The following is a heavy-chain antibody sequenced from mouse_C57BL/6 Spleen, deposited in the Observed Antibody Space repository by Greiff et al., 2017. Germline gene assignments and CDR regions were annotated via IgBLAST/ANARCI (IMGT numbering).Heavy chain of an antibody. CDR3: ARGGYYYGSSYVAWFAY. J-gene: IGHJ3*01. V-gene: IGHV1-9*01. CDR2: ILPGSGST. Sequence: VQLQQSGAELMKPGASVKLSCKATGYTFPGYWIEWVKQRPGHGLEWIGEILPGSGSTNYNEKFKGKATFTADTSSNTAYMQLSSLTTEDSAIYYCARGGYYYGSSYVAWFAYWGQGTLVTVSA. D-gene: IGHD1-1*01. CDR1: GYTFPGYW.